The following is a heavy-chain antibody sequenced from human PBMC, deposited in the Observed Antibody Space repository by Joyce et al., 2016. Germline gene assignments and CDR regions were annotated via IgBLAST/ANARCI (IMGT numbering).Heavy chain of an antibody. CDR2: ISGSGSTV. CDR1: GFTFSSYN. Sequence: EVQLVESGGALVQPGGSLRLSCAASGFTFSSYNMNWVRQAPGKGMEWISHISGSGSTVHYAGAIKGRFTISRDNAQKSLYLQMNSLRVEDTAVYYCARGLVLTVSRGNTLPPYWGQGTLVTVSS. V-gene: IGHV3-48*03. J-gene: IGHJ4*02. D-gene: IGHD4/OR15-4a*01. CDR3: ARGLVLTVSRGNTLPPY.